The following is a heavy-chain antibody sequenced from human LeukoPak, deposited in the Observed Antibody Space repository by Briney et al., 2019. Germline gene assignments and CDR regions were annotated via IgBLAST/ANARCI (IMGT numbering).Heavy chain of an antibody. CDR1: GFTVSSNY. CDR2: IYSGDNT. V-gene: IGHV3-66*01. CDR3: ARGATTTVTTDY. D-gene: IGHD4-17*01. J-gene: IGHJ4*02. Sequence: GGSLRLSCVASGFTVSSNYMSWVRQAPGKGLEWVSVIYSGDNTYYADSVKGRFTISRDNSKNTLYLQMNSLRAEDTAVYYCARGATTTVTTDYWGQGTLVTVSS.